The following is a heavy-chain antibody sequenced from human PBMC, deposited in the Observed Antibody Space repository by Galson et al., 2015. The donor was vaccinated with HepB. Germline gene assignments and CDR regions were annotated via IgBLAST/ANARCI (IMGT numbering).Heavy chain of an antibody. V-gene: IGHV6-1*01. CDR3: ARGGSGRDYVWGSYRRAQLLDGWFDP. CDR2: TYYRSKWYN. Sequence: CAISGDSVSSNSAAWNWIRQSPSRGLEWLGRTYYRSKWYNDYAVSVKSRITINPDTSKNQFSLQLNSVTPEDTAVYYCARGGSGRDYVWGSYRRAQLLDGWFDPWGQGTLVTVSS. D-gene: IGHD3-16*02. CDR1: GDSVSSNSAA. J-gene: IGHJ5*02.